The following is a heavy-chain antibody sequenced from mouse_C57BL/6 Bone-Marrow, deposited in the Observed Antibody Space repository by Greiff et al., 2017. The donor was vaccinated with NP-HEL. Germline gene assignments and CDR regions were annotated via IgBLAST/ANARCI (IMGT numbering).Heavy chain of an antibody. J-gene: IGHJ1*03. V-gene: IGHV1-82*01. CDR3: ARGVYITTVVASYWYFDV. D-gene: IGHD1-1*01. CDR2: IYPGDGDT. CDR1: GYAFSSSW. Sequence: VQLQESGPELVKPGASVKISCKASGYAFSSSWMNWVKQRPGKGLEWIGRIYPGDGDTNYNGKFKGKATLTADKSSSTAYMQLSSLTSEDSAVYFCARGVYITTVVASYWYFDVWGTGTTVTVSS.